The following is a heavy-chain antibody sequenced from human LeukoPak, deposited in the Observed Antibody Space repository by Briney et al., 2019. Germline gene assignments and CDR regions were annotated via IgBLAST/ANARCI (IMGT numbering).Heavy chain of an antibody. V-gene: IGHV3-30*04. D-gene: IGHD2-15*01. Sequence: GGSLRLSCAASGFTFSSYAMHWVRQAPGKGLEWVAVISYDGSNKYYADSVKGRFTISRDNSKNTLYLQMNSLRAEDTAVYYCARDQDIVVVVAATEYERGPFDYWGQGTLVTVSS. J-gene: IGHJ4*02. CDR1: GFTFSSYA. CDR2: ISYDGSNK. CDR3: ARDQDIVVVVAATEYERGPFDY.